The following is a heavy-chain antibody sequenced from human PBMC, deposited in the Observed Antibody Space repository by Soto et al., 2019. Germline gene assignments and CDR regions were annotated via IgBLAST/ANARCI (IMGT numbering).Heavy chain of an antibody. CDR1: GGNFSGYY. J-gene: IGHJ4*02. CDR2: INHSGST. V-gene: IGHV4-34*01. D-gene: IGHD5-18*01. CDR3: SGDAAMARSYFAY. Sequence: SETLCLTCAVYGGNFSGYYWSWIRQPPGKGLEWIGEINHSGSTNYNPSLKSRVTISVDTSKNHFSLQLSSGPAAETAGYYCSGDAAMARSYFAYRGQGTLVPGSS.